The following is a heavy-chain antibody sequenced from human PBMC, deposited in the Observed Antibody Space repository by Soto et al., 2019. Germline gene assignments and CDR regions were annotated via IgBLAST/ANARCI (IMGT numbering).Heavy chain of an antibody. V-gene: IGHV4-30-4*01. CDR3: ARDQGHYDSVSNSVDHDGMDV. CDR1: GDSIRSGNHY. Sequence: QVQLQESGPGLVRPSETISLTCTVSGDSIRSGNHYWSWVRLPPGKGLGLIGYISYSGSTFYNPSLKTRLTMSLATSKNQCSPRLTSVTDADTAVYYCARDQGHYDSVSNSVDHDGMDVWGQGTTV. D-gene: IGHD3-10*01. J-gene: IGHJ6*02. CDR2: ISYSGST.